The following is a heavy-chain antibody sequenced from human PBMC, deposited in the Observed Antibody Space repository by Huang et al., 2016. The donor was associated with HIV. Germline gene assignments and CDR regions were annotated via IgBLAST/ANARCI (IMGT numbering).Heavy chain of an antibody. V-gene: IGHV4-30-4*08. CDR1: GDSISRGGYL. Sequence: QVQLQESGPGPVKPSQTLSLTCTVSGDSISRGGYLWSWIRQSPGQGLEWIGSIYYTGTTAYNPSLSCRVTMSVDTSKNQFSLRLTSVTAEDTAVYYCARDRITQCNGGRCYSDWSDPWGQGTLVIVSS. CDR2: IYYTGTT. J-gene: IGHJ5*02. CDR3: ARDRITQCNGGRCYSDWSDP. D-gene: IGHD2-15*01.